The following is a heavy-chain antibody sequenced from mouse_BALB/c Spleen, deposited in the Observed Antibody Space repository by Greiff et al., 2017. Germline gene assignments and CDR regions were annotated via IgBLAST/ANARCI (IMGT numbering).Heavy chain of an antibody. Sequence: EVKLMESGGGLVQPGGSRKLSCAASGFTFSSFGMRWVRQAPEKGLEWVAYISSGSSTIYYADTVKGRFTISRDNPKNTLFLQMTSLRSEDTAMYYCARSGYYYFDYWGQGTTLTVSS. J-gene: IGHJ2*01. CDR1: GFTFSSFG. V-gene: IGHV5-17*02. CDR3: ARSGYYYFDY. CDR2: ISSGSSTI. D-gene: IGHD2-2*01.